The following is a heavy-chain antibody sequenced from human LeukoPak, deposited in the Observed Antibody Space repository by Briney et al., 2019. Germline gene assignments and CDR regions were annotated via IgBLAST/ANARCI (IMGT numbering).Heavy chain of an antibody. Sequence: SGGAPRIFCGASGFTLSSFYKPGGPHAPEKGVGGGGIISYEGSNKYYADSVKGRFTVSRDNSKNTLYLQMNSLRAGDTAVYYCARGVNIVGGREGYYFDYWGQGSLVTVSS. J-gene: IGHJ4*02. V-gene: IGHV3-30*04. CDR2: ISYEGSNK. CDR3: ARGVNIVGGREGYYFDY. D-gene: IGHD1-26*01. CDR1: GFTLSSFY.